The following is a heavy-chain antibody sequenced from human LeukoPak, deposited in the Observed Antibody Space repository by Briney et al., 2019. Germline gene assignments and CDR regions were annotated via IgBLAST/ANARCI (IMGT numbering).Heavy chain of an antibody. D-gene: IGHD3-22*01. J-gene: IGHJ4*02. CDR1: GFTFSSYS. Sequence: GGSLRLSCAASGFTFSSYSMNWVRQAPGKGLEWVSSISSSSSYIYYADSVKGQFTISRDNAKNSLYLQMNSLRAEDTAVYYCASEDYDSSGVLDYWGQGTLVTVSS. V-gene: IGHV3-21*01. CDR3: ASEDYDSSGVLDY. CDR2: ISSSSSYI.